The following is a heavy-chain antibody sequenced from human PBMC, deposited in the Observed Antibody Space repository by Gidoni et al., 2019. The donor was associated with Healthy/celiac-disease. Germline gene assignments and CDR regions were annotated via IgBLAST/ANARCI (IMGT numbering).Heavy chain of an antibody. CDR2: INHSGST. CDR1: GGSFSGSY. J-gene: IGHJ3*02. CDR3: ASGPGMTNI. V-gene: IGHV4-34*01. Sequence: QVQLQQWAAGLLKPSETLSLTCAVYGGSFSGSYWSWLRQPPGKGLEWIGKINHSGSTNYHPSLKSRVTISVDTSKNQCSLKLSSVTAADMAVYYCASGPGMTNIWGQGTMVTVSS.